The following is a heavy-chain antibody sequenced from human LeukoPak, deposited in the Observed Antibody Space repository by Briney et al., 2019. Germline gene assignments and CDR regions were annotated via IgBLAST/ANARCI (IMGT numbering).Heavy chain of an antibody. D-gene: IGHD3-22*01. V-gene: IGHV3-73*01. CDR1: GFTFSGSA. Sequence: GGSLRLSGAASGFTFSGSAMHWVRQASGKGLEWVGRIRSKANSYATAYAASVKGRFTISRDDSKNTAYLQMNSLKTEDTAVYYCTSRNYYDSIGYDAFDIWGQGTMVTVSS. CDR2: IRSKANSYAT. J-gene: IGHJ3*02. CDR3: TSRNYYDSIGYDAFDI.